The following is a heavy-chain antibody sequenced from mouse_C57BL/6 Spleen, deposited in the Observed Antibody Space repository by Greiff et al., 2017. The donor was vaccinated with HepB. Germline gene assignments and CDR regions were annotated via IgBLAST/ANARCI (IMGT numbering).Heavy chain of an antibody. CDR3: ARPRQLRPLFAY. CDR2: IDPSDSYT. J-gene: IGHJ3*01. V-gene: IGHV1-50*01. CDR1: GYTFTSYW. D-gene: IGHD3-2*02. Sequence: QVQLQQPGAELVKPGASVKLSCKASGYTFTSYWMQWVKQRPGQGLEWIGEIDPSDSYTNYNQKFKGKATLTVDTSSSTAYMQLSSLTSEDSAVYYCARPRQLRPLFAYWGQGTLVTVSA.